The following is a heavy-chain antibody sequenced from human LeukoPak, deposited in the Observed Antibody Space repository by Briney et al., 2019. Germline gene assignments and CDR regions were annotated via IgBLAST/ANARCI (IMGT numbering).Heavy chain of an antibody. J-gene: IGHJ4*02. CDR2: ISSDEGST. V-gene: IGHV3-30*18. Sequence: GGSLRLSCAASGITFNNYEMHWIRQAPGKGLEWVAFISSDEGSTFYPDSVKGRFTISRDNSKNTLYLQMNSLRAEDTAVYYCAKAVVGATPLFDYWGQGTLVTVSS. CDR3: AKAVVGATPLFDY. D-gene: IGHD1-26*01. CDR1: GITFNNYE.